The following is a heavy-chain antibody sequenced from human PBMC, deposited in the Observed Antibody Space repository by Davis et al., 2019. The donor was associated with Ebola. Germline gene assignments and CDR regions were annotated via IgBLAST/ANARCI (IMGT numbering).Heavy chain of an antibody. CDR3: ARARAASGSYLDYYYGMDV. CDR1: GYTFTGYY. CDR2: INPNSGGT. J-gene: IGHJ6*02. Sequence: AASVKVSCKASGYTFTGYYMHWVRQAPGQGLEWMGWINPNSGGTNYAQKFQGWVTMTRDTSISTAYMELSRLRSDDTAGYYCARARAASGSYLDYYYGMDVWGQGTTVTVSS. V-gene: IGHV1-2*04. D-gene: IGHD1-26*01.